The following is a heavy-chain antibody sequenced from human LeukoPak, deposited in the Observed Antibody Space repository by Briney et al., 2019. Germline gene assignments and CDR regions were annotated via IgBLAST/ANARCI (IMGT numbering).Heavy chain of an antibody. D-gene: IGHD2-2*01. Sequence: GASVKVSCKASGYTFTSYGISWVRQAPGRGLEWMGWISAYNGNTNYAQKLQGRVTMTTDTSTSTAYMELRSLRSDDTAVYYCARLGCSSTSCPFDYWGQGTLVTVSS. CDR1: GYTFTSYG. J-gene: IGHJ4*02. CDR3: ARLGCSSTSCPFDY. CDR2: ISAYNGNT. V-gene: IGHV1-18*01.